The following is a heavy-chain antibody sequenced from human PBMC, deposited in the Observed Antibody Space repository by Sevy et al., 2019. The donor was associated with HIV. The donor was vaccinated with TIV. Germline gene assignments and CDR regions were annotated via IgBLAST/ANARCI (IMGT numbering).Heavy chain of an antibody. V-gene: IGHV4-30-2*01. CDR3: ARGIPGWFDP. J-gene: IGHJ5*02. D-gene: IGHD6-13*01. Sequence: SETLCLTCAVSGGSISSGGYSWSWIRQPPGKGLEWIGYIYHSGSTYYNPSLKSRVTISVDRSKNQFSLKLSSVTAADTAVYYCARGIPGWFDPWGQGTLVTVSS. CDR2: IYHSGST. CDR1: GGSISSGGYS.